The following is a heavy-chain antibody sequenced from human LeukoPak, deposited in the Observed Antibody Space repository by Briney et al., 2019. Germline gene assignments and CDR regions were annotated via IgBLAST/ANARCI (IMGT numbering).Heavy chain of an antibody. CDR2: IYYSGST. CDR1: GGSISSYY. Sequence: SETQSLTCTGSGGSISSYYWSWIRQPPGKGLEWIGYIYYSGSTNYNPSLKSRVTISVDTSKNQFSLKLSSVTAADTAVYYCARVASSGSYAGDAFDIWGQGTMVTVSS. CDR3: ARVASSGSYAGDAFDI. D-gene: IGHD3-10*01. J-gene: IGHJ3*02. V-gene: IGHV4-59*01.